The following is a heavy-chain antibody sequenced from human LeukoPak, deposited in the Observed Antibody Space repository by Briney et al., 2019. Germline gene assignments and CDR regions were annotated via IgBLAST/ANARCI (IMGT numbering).Heavy chain of an antibody. CDR3: ASLPGGKTAALEFDL. CDR1: GITLSNYG. J-gene: IGHJ2*01. D-gene: IGHD6-13*01. Sequence: PGGSLRLSCAVSGITLSNYGMSWVRQAPGKGLEWVAGISDSGGSTNYADSVKGRFTISRDNARNSLYLQMNSLRAEDTAVYYCASLPGGKTAALEFDLRGRGTLVTVSS. CDR2: ISDSGGST. V-gene: IGHV3-23*01.